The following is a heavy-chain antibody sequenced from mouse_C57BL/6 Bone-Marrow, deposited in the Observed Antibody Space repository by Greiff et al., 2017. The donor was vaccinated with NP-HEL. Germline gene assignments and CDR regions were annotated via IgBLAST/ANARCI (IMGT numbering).Heavy chain of an antibody. CDR1: GYAFSSSW. D-gene: IGHD1-1*01. CDR2: IYPGDGDT. V-gene: IGHV1-82*01. Sequence: QVQLKQSGPELVKPGASVKISCKASGYAFSSSWMTWVKQRPGKGLEWIGRIYPGDGDTNYNGKFKGKATLTADKSSITAYMQLSNLKSEDSAFYFCAINYYGSSYSFDYWGQGTTLTVSS. J-gene: IGHJ2*01. CDR3: AINYYGSSYSFDY.